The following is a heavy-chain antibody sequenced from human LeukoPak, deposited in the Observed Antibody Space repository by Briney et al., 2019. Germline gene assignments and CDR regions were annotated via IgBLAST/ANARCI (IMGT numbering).Heavy chain of an antibody. D-gene: IGHD3-10*01. V-gene: IGHV1-2*02. CDR3: ARGLMGKYYYGSGSYYLPRYYYYTDV. J-gene: IGHJ6*03. Sequence: GASVKVSCKASGGTFSSYAISWVRQAPGQGLEWMGWINPNSGGTNYAQKFQGRVTMTRDTSISTAYMELSRLRSDDTAVYYCARGLMGKYYYGSGSYYLPRYYYYTDVWGKGTTVTVSS. CDR2: INPNSGGT. CDR1: GGTFSSYA.